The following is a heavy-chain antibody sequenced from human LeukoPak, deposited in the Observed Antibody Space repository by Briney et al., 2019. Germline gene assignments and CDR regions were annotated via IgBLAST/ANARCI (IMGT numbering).Heavy chain of an antibody. CDR1: GFTFSSFS. D-gene: IGHD6-13*01. Sequence: GGSLRLSCAASGFTFSSFSFNWVHEAPGGGVEWVSSITATNYMYYADSVKGRISISRDNAKNSLFLQMGSLRAEGTAVYYCAGVRGTWYEDWWGQGTLVTVSS. J-gene: IGHJ4*02. V-gene: IGHV3-21*01. CDR3: AGVRGTWYEDW. CDR2: ITATNYM.